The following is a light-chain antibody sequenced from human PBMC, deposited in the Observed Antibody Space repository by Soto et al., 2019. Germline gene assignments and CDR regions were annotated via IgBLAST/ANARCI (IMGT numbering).Light chain of an antibody. J-gene: IGKJ3*01. V-gene: IGKV1-39*01. Sequence: DIQMTQSPSSLSASVGERVTITCRASQSISNDLAWYRQKPGKAPNLLIYAASSLQRGVPSRFNGSGSGTDFILTINSLQPADFATYYCQQSYNIPRTFGPGTKVDMK. CDR1: QSISND. CDR2: AAS. CDR3: QQSYNIPRT.